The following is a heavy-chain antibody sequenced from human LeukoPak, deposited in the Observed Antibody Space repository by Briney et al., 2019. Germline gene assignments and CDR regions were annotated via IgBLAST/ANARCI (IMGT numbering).Heavy chain of an antibody. V-gene: IGHV3-33*01. CDR3: ARDRNWYFDS. D-gene: IGHD1-20*01. CDR2: IWYGGSNK. Sequence: GGSLRLSCAASGFTFRTYGMHWVRQTPGKGLEWVAGIWYGGSNKYNVDSVTGRFTISRDNSNNTLFLQLDSLRAEDTAVYYCARDRNWYFDSWGQGTLVTVSS. J-gene: IGHJ4*02. CDR1: GFTFRTYG.